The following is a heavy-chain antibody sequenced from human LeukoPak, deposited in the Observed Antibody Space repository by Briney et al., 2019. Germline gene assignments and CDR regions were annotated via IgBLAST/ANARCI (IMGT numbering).Heavy chain of an antibody. D-gene: IGHD3-22*01. J-gene: IGHJ4*02. CDR3: VKDQSYYYDSSGYYS. CDR1: GFTFSSHA. Sequence: GESLRLSCAASGFTFSSHAMSWVRQAPGKGLEWGSAISGSGGSTYCADSVKGRFPISRDNSKNTLYLQMNRLRAEDTDVYYCVKDQSYYYDSSGYYSWGQGTLVTVSS. V-gene: IGHV3-23*01. CDR2: ISGSGGST.